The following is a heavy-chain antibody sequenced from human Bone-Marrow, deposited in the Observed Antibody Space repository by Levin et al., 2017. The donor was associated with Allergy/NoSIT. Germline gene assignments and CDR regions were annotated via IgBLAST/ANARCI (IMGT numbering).Heavy chain of an antibody. V-gene: IGHV3-30*18. J-gene: IGHJ4*02. Sequence: PGGSLRLSCAASGFSFSSYGMHWVRQPPGKGLEWVAVVANDGRDKHHADSVKGRFTISRDNSKNTLYLQMNSLRAEDTAVYYCAKDVALGPAAYYFDYWGQGTLVTVSA. CDR2: VANDGRDK. D-gene: IGHD2-2*01. CDR3: AKDVALGPAAYYFDY. CDR1: GFSFSSYG.